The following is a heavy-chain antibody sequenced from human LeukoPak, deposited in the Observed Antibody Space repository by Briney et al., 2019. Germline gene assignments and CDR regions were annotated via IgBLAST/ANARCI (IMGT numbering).Heavy chain of an antibody. Sequence: GGSLRLSCAASGFTFSSYGMHWVRQAPGKGLEWVAVISYDGSNKYYADSVKGRFTISRDNSKNTLYLQMNSLRAEDTAVYYCAKDLYYYDSSGTPENPDYWGQGTLVTVSS. CDR3: AKDLYYYDSSGTPENPDY. CDR2: ISYDGSNK. V-gene: IGHV3-30*18. D-gene: IGHD3-22*01. J-gene: IGHJ4*02. CDR1: GFTFSSYG.